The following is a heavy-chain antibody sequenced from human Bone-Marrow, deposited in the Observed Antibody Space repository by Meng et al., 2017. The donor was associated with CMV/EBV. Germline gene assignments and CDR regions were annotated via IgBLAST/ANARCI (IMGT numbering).Heavy chain of an antibody. V-gene: IGHV3-11*01. CDR2: ISGSAGTI. Sequence: GESLKISCAASGFTYNDYYMSWIRQAPGKGLEWVSYISGSAGTIYYADSVKGRFTISRDNAKNSLSLQLNSLRVEDTAVYYCASSVGRLGYCSSTSCNDAFDIWGQGTMVTVSS. CDR1: GFTYNDYY. J-gene: IGHJ3*02. CDR3: ASSVGRLGYCSSTSCNDAFDI. D-gene: IGHD2-2*01.